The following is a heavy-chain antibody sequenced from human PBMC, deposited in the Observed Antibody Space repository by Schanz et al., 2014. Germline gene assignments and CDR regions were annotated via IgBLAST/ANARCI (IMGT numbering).Heavy chain of an antibody. CDR2: IWFDGSNK. V-gene: IGHV3-30*02. D-gene: IGHD3-22*01. J-gene: IGHJ4*02. CDR1: GFTFKNFG. Sequence: QVQLVESGGGVVQPGGSLRLSCEASGFTFKNFGMHWVRQTPGKGLEWMAFIWFDGSNKYYADSVKGRFTISRDNSKNTLFLQMNSLRTEDTAVYFCARRSFSGYSGYAWGYDFWGQGTQVIVSS. CDR3: ARRSFSGYSGYAWGYDF.